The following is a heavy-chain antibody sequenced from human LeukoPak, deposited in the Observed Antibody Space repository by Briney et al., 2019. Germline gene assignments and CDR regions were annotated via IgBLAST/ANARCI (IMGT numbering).Heavy chain of an antibody. Sequence: GGSLRLSCAASGFTFSSYSMNWVRQAPGKGLERVSSISSSSSYIYYADSVKGRFTISRDNAKNSLYLQMNSLRAEDTAVYYCARDIPLHYDILTGYMRGYYYYGMDVWGQGTTVTVSS. CDR3: ARDIPLHYDILTGYMRGYYYYGMDV. CDR1: GFTFSSYS. V-gene: IGHV3-21*01. CDR2: ISSSSSYI. D-gene: IGHD3-9*01. J-gene: IGHJ6*02.